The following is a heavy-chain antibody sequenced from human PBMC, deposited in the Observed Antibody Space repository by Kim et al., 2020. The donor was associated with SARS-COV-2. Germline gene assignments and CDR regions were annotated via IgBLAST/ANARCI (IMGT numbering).Heavy chain of an antibody. CDR2: INPSGGSR. V-gene: IGHV1-46*02. D-gene: IGHD5-12*01. CDR3: ARGRGGGSLHPCDY. J-gene: IGHJ4*02. Sequence: ASVKVSCEASGYTFNTYYMHWVRQAPGEGLEWMGIINPSGGSRSYAQKFQDRVTVTSDTSTNTVYMELSSLRSDDTAVYYCARGRGGGSLHPCDYWGQGTLVTVSS. CDR1: GYTFNTYY.